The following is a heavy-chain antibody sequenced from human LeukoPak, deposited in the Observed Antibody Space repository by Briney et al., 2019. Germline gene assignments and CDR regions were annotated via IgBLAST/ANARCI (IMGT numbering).Heavy chain of an antibody. Sequence: GGSLTLLCATSGFPLGEFAMTWVRQAPGKAVEWVGFIRSKALGAPTEYAASVEDSFTVSRDEFDGIAYLQMNSLKTEDTAVYYCCRSITGSGWKYYFDFWGQGTLVTVSS. CDR1: GFPLGEFA. CDR2: IRSKALGAPT. D-gene: IGHD6-19*01. J-gene: IGHJ4*02. CDR3: CRSITGSGWKYYFDF. V-gene: IGHV3-49*04.